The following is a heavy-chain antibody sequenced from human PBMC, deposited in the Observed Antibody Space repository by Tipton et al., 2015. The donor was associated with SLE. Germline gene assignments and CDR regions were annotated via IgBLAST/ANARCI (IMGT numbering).Heavy chain of an antibody. V-gene: IGHV3-11*01. J-gene: IGHJ4*02. CDR1: GFTFSHYF. CDR2: ISGSGNSI. CDR3: AKDGGSWYPHHFDY. Sequence: SLRLSCAGSGFTFSHYFMSWHRQAPGKGLEWIAYISGSGNSIYYADSVKGRFTISRDNSKNTLYLQMNSLRAEDTAVYYCAKDGGSWYPHHFDYWGQGTLVTVSS. D-gene: IGHD6-13*01.